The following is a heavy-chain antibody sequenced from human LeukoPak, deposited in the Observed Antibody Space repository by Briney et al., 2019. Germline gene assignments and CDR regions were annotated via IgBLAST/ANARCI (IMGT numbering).Heavy chain of an antibody. CDR3: TSAAVAGTWIDY. V-gene: IGHV3-49*03. Sequence: GGSLRLSCTASGFTFGDYAMSWFRRAPGKGLEWVGFIRSKAYGGTTEYAASVKGRFTISRDDSKSIAYLQMNSLKTEDTAVYYCTSAAVAGTWIDYWGQGTLVTVSS. CDR2: IRSKAYGGTT. D-gene: IGHD6-19*01. J-gene: IGHJ4*02. CDR1: GFTFGDYA.